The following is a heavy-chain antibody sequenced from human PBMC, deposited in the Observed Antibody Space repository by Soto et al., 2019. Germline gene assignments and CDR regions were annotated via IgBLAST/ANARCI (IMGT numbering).Heavy chain of an antibody. CDR1: GYTFTSYY. J-gene: IGHJ6*02. Sequence: GASVKVSCKASGYTFTSYYMHWVRQAPGQGLEWMGIINPSGGSTSYAQKFQGRVTMTRDTSTSTVYMELSSLRSEDTAVYYCAREKTVIVVVPAAEPYYYGMDVWGQGTTVTVSS. CDR2: INPSGGST. CDR3: AREKTVIVVVPAAEPYYYGMDV. V-gene: IGHV1-46*01. D-gene: IGHD2-2*01.